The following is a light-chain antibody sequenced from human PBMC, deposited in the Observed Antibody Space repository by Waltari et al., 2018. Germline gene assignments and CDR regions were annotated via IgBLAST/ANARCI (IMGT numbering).Light chain of an antibody. CDR2: DVS. CDR1: SSDVGGYNY. CDR3: SSYVSSDTLEL. J-gene: IGLJ2*01. Sequence: HSALTQPASVSGSPGQSITISCTGTSSDVGGYNYVPWYQQHPGKPPKLMIFDVSNRPSGVSSRFSGSKSGNTASLTISGLQAEDEADYYCSSYVSSDTLELFGGGTSLTVL. V-gene: IGLV2-14*03.